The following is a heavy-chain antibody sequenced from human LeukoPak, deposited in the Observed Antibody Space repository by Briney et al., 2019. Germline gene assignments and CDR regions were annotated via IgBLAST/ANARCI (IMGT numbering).Heavy chain of an antibody. CDR1: GYSFTSYW. CDR2: IYPGDSDT. V-gene: IGHV5-51*01. D-gene: IGHD3-10*01. Sequence: GESLKISCKGSGYSFTSYWIGWVRQMPGKGLEWMGIIYPGDSDTRYSPSFQGQVTISADKSISTAYLQWSSLKASDTAMYYCARAITVVRGVVTDLDYWGQGTLVTVSS. J-gene: IGHJ4*02. CDR3: ARAITVVRGVVTDLDY.